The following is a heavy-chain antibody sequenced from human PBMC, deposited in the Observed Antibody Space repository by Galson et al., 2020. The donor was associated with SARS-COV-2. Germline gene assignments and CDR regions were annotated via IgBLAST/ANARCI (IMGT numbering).Heavy chain of an antibody. D-gene: IGHD3-22*01. CDR3: SADSSDDY. V-gene: IGHV3-30*03. J-gene: IGHJ4*02. CDR2: ISYDGNNK. CDR1: GFNFNNYG. Sequence: GESLKISCAASGFNFNNYGMHWVRQAPGKGLEWVAVISYDGNNKYYADAVKGRFTISRDNSENTLYLQLNSLRPEDTAVYYCSADSSDDYWGQGTLITVSS.